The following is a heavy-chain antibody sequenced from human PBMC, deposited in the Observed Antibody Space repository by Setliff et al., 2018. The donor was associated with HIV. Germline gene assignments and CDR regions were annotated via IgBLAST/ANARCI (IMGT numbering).Heavy chain of an antibody. V-gene: IGHV1-2*06. CDR2: MNPATGGT. J-gene: IGHJ4*02. CDR1: GYIFTAYY. D-gene: IGHD3-3*01. CDR3: AKDTGVFGVVRPPEY. Sequence: ASVKVSCKGSGYIFTAYYIHWVRQAPGQGLEWMGRMNPATGGTVYAQKFQGRVNMTRDTSISIAYLDLSRLRSGDTAVYYCAKDTGVFGVVRPPEYWGQGTLVTVSS.